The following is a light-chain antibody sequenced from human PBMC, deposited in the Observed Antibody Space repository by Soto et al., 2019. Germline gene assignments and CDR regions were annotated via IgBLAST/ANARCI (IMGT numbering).Light chain of an antibody. CDR2: RAS. CDR3: PHYSSSPNP. CDR1: QSVSSNY. J-gene: IGKJ5*01. Sequence: IVLTQSPGTLSLSPGERATLSCRASQSVSSNYLAWYQQKPGQAPKVLIYRASIRATGIPDRLTGSGSGTDFTLTISRLDPEDFALYYCPHYSSSPNPSAQGTRLE. V-gene: IGKV3-20*01.